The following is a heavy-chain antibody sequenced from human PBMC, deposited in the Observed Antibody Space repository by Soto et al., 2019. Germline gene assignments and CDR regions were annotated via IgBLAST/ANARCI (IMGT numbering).Heavy chain of an antibody. V-gene: IGHV3-23*01. CDR2: ITVDGGST. CDR3: AKRPIYSSSDY. D-gene: IGHD6-6*01. CDR1: GFTFNTFA. Sequence: GGSLRLSCAASGFTFNTFALTWVRQAPGKGLEWVSSITVDGGSTYYVDSVKGRFTVSRDNSKNTLYLQMDSLRAEDTAVYYCAKRPIYSSSDYWGQGTLVTVSS. J-gene: IGHJ4*02.